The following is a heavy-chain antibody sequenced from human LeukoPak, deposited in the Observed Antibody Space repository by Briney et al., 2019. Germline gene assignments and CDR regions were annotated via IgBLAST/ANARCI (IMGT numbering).Heavy chain of an antibody. CDR1: GFTFSSYA. J-gene: IGHJ2*01. CDR2: ITGSGVTT. V-gene: IGHV3-23*01. Sequence: GGSLRLSCAASGFTFSSYAMSWFRRAPGKGLEWVSAITGSGVTTYFADSVKGRFTISRDNSKDTLYLQMNSLRAEDTAVYYCAKTNLRLDWYFDLWGRGALVTVSS. D-gene: IGHD5-12*01. CDR3: AKTNLRLDWYFDL.